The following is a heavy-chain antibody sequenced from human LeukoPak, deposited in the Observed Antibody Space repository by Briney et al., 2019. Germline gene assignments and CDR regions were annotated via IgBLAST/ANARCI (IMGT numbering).Heavy chain of an antibody. CDR3: AKDPPDY. J-gene: IGHJ4*02. Sequence: SETLSLTCTVSGASTTTTTHYWSWLRQHPGKGPEWIAYVYYDAGAYYNPSLASRVTISLDSSANQFSLRLSSVTAADTAVYYCAKDPPDYWGQGTLVTVSS. CDR1: GASTTTTTHY. CDR2: VYYDAGA. V-gene: IGHV4-31*03.